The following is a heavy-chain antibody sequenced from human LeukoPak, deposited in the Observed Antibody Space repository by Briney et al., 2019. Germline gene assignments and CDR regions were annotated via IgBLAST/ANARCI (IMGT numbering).Heavy chain of an antibody. CDR3: AKDIFHGTFWSGYRDYYYYYGMDV. V-gene: IGHV3-30*18. D-gene: IGHD3-3*01. CDR2: ISYDGSNK. Sequence: GGSLRLSCAASGFTFSSYGMHWVRQAPGKGLEWVAVISYDGSNKYYADSVKGRFTISRDNSKNSLYLQMNSLRTEDTALYYCAKDIFHGTFWSGYRDYYYYYGMDVWGQGTTVTVSS. CDR1: GFTFSSYG. J-gene: IGHJ6*02.